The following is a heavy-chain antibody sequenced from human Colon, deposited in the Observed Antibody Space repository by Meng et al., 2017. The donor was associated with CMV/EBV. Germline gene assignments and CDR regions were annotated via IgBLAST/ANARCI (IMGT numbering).Heavy chain of an antibody. CDR1: GFSLSTRGED. V-gene: IGHV2-5*02. CDR2: IYWDDDK. CDR3: AHRPTFSYNSGNFVH. J-gene: IGHJ4*02. D-gene: IGHD1-20*01. Sequence: GFSLSTRGEDVGCSRQPPGKALESLALIYWDDDKKYNASLRRRLTITKDTSKNQVVLTMTNMDPGDTGTYYCAHRPTFSYNSGNFVHWGQGTLVTVSS.